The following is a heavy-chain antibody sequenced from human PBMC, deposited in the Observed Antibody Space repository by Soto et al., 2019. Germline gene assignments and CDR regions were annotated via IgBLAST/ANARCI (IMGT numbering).Heavy chain of an antibody. CDR1: GGSVSSDSYY. J-gene: IGHJ6*02. CDR3: ASSKWLPGYYYYYGMDV. CDR2: IYYSGST. Sequence: SETLSLTCTVSGGSVSSDSYYWSWIRQPPGKGLEWIGYIYYSGSTNYNPSLKSRVTISVDTSKNQFSLKLSSVTAADTAVYYCASSKWLPGYYYYYGMDVWGQGTTVTVSS. V-gene: IGHV4-61*01. D-gene: IGHD5-12*01.